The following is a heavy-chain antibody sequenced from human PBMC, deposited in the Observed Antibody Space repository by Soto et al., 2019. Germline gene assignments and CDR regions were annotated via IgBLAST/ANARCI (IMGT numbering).Heavy chain of an antibody. CDR3: ARERTSCADY. Sequence: SETLSLTCAVYGGSFSGYYWSWIRQHPGKGLEWIGYINHSGSTNYNPSLKSRVTISVDTSKNQFSLKLSSVTAADTAVYYCARERTSCADYWGQGTLVTVSS. CDR1: GGSFSGYY. D-gene: IGHD2-2*01. CDR2: INHSGST. J-gene: IGHJ4*02. V-gene: IGHV4-34*09.